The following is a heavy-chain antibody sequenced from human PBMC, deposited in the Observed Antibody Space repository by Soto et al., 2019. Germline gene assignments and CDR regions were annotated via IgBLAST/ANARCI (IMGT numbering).Heavy chain of an antibody. J-gene: IGHJ5*02. CDR2: IFWDGDK. V-gene: IGHV2-5*06. D-gene: IGHD1-26*01. CDR3: AHRRHSDLFGWFEP. CDR1: GFSLTNKGVC. Sequence: SFPTLGNPERTLTLTCTFSGFSLTNKGVCVGCILQPPEKAMEWLAVIFWDGDKRDGPSLKSRVTVTKDSFESQVVLTMTNMDPVDTATYYCAHRRHSDLFGWFEPWGQGTLVTVSS.